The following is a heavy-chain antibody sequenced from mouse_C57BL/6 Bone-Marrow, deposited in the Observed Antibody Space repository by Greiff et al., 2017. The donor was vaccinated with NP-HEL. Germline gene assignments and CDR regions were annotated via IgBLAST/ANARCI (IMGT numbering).Heavy chain of an antibody. V-gene: IGHV1-63*01. Sequence: VQVVESGAELVRPGTSVKMSCKASGYTFTNYWIGWAKQRPGHGLEWIGDIYPGGGYTNYNEKFKGKATLTADKSSSTAYMQFSSLTSEDSAIYYCARLHFFYAMDYWGQGTSVTVSS. CDR3: ARLHFFYAMDY. CDR2: IYPGGGYT. CDR1: GYTFTNYW. J-gene: IGHJ4*01.